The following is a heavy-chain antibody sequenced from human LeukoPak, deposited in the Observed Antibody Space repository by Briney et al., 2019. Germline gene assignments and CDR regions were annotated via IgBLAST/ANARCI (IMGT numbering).Heavy chain of an antibody. V-gene: IGHV1-8*03. D-gene: IGHD6-13*01. CDR2: MNPNSGNT. Sequence: ASVEVCCKASGYTFTSYDINWVRQATGQGLEWMGWMNPNSGNTGYAQKFQGRVTITGNTSISTAYMELSSLRSEDTAVYYCAQTSSPRGPGAFDIWGQGTMVTVSS. CDR1: GYTFTSYD. J-gene: IGHJ3*02. CDR3: AQTSSPRGPGAFDI.